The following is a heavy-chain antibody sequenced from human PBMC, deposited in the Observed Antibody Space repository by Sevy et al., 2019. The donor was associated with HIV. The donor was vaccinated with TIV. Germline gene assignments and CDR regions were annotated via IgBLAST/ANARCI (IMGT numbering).Heavy chain of an antibody. D-gene: IGHD3-16*01. CDR1: GGSISSSGYY. Sequence: SETLSLTCTASGGSISSSGYYWGWIRQPPGKGLEWIGGICYSGSTYYNTSLKSRVTISVVTSKKQFFLKLSSVTAADTTVNYCASSYDYVWGSYLGAFDIWGQGTMVTVSS. V-gene: IGHV4-39*01. CDR2: ICYSGST. J-gene: IGHJ3*02. CDR3: ASSYDYVWGSYLGAFDI.